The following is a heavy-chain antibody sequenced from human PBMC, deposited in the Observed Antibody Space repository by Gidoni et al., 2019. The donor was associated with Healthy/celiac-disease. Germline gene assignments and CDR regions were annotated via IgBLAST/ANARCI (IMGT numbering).Heavy chain of an antibody. CDR1: GGPSRRYA. Sequence: QVQLVECGGGVVHPGRSLRLYCADSGGPSRRYAMHWVRQPPGKGLGGVAGRSYDGSNKYYAASVKGRFTISRDNSKNPLSLKMNSLRAADTAVYYCARVPVGSGVHAHLDYWGQGTLVTVSS. V-gene: IGHV3-30-3*01. CDR3: ARVPVGSGVHAHLDY. D-gene: IGHD1-26*01. CDR2: RSYDGSNK. J-gene: IGHJ4*02.